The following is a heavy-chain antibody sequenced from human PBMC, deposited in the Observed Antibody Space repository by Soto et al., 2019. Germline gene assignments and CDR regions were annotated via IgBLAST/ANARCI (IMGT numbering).Heavy chain of an antibody. V-gene: IGHV3-21*01. J-gene: IGHJ4*02. D-gene: IGHD2-15*01. CDR3: ATTYCSGGYCFSSEY. CDR1: GITFRSYS. Sequence: PGGSLRLSCAASGITFRSYSMSWVRRAPGKGLEWVASITSDSSDIYYEDSVKGRFTISRDNGENSLYLQMTSLGAEDTGVYYCATTYCSGGYCFSSEYWGQGVLVTVSS. CDR2: ITSDSSDI.